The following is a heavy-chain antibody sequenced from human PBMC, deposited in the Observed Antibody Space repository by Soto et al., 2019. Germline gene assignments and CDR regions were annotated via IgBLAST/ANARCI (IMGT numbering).Heavy chain of an antibody. J-gene: IGHJ6*01. V-gene: IGHV3-33*01. Sequence: QVQLVESGGGVVQPGRSLRLSCAASGFTFSSYGMHWVRQAPGKGLEWVAVIWYDGSNKYYADSVKGRFTISRDNSKNARYPPMNSRRAEDTDVDYWARDAGYTGMPSRGYGMDVWGQGTTVTVSS. D-gene: IGHD2-2*02. CDR2: IWYDGSNK. CDR1: GFTFSSYG. CDR3: ARDAGYTGMPSRGYGMDV.